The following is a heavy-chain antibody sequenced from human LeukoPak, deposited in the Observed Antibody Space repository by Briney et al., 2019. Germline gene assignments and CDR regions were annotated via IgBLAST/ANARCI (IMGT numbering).Heavy chain of an antibody. J-gene: IGHJ4*02. CDR3: ARESDWDYGGNVYFDY. CDR1: GGSISSYY. CDR2: IYYSGST. V-gene: IGHV4-59*12. Sequence: SETLSLTCTVSGGSISSYYWSWIRQPPGKGLEWIGSIYYSGSTYYNPSLKSRVTISVDTSKNQFSLKLSSVTAADTAVYYCARESDWDYGGNVYFDYWGQGTLVTVSS. D-gene: IGHD4-23*01.